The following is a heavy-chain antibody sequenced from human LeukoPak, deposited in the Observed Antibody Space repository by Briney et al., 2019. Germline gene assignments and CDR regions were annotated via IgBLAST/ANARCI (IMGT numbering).Heavy chain of an antibody. V-gene: IGHV1-18*01. CDR3: ARGVRYYYDSSGYPDY. CDR1: GYTFTSYG. J-gene: IGHJ4*02. Sequence: ASVKVSCRASGYTFTSYGISWVRQAPGQGLEWMGWISAYNGNTNYAQKLQGRVTMTTDTSTSTAYMELRSLRSDDTAVYYCARGVRYYYDSSGYPDYWGQGTLVTVSS. D-gene: IGHD3-22*01. CDR2: ISAYNGNT.